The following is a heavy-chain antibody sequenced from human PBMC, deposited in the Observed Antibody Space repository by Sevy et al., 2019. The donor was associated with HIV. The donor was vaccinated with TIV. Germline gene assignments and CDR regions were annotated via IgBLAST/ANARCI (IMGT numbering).Heavy chain of an antibody. D-gene: IGHD6-13*01. V-gene: IGHV3-74*01. Sequence: GGSLRLSCAASGFTFRSYWMHWVRQAPGKGLVWVSRINDDGSSTRYADSVKGRFSISRDNVKNTLYLQMNSLRDEYTAVYFCAREDSSSWSFDYWGQGTLVTVSS. J-gene: IGHJ4*02. CDR3: AREDSSSWSFDY. CDR1: GFTFRSYW. CDR2: INDDGSST.